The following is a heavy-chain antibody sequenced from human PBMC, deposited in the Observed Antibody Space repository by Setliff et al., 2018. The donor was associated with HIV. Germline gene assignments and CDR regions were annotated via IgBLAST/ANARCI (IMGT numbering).Heavy chain of an antibody. CDR1: GYTFTSYY. D-gene: IGHD1-26*01. CDR2: IDPMMGIT. J-gene: IGHJ6*03. CDR3: ARQWNSGTFYYSYYYMDV. Sequence: ASVKVSCKTSGYTFTSYYMHWIRQAPGQGLEWMGMIDPMMGITTNAQKLQGRVTIIRDTSASTAYMDLGSLSSEDTAVYYCARQWNSGTFYYSYYYMDVWGKGTTVTVSS. V-gene: IGHV1-46*01.